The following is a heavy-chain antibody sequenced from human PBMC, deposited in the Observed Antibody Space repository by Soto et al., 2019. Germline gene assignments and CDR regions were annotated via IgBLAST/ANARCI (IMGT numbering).Heavy chain of an antibody. Sequence: RGSLLLSCASSVFTFSIYGMHGVRQAPGKGLEWVAVISYDGSNKYYADSVKGRFTISRDNSKNTLYLQMNSLRAEDTAVYYCASPVEYSSSSGLYYGMDVWGQGTTVTVSS. D-gene: IGHD6-6*01. CDR1: VFTFSIYG. CDR2: ISYDGSNK. J-gene: IGHJ6*01. V-gene: IGHV3-30*03. CDR3: ASPVEYSSSSGLYYGMDV.